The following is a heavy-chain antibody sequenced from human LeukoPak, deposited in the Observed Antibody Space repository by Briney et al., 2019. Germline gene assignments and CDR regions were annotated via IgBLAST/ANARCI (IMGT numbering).Heavy chain of an antibody. CDR3: ARERDNWFDP. Sequence: EWMGWISAYNGNTNYAQKLQGRVTMTTDTSTSTAYMELRSLRSDDTAVYYCARERDNWFDPWGQGTLVTVSS. CDR2: ISAYNGNT. J-gene: IGHJ5*02. V-gene: IGHV1-18*01.